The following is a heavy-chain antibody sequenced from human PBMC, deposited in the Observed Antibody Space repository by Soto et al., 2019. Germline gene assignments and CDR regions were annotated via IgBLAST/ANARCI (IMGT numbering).Heavy chain of an antibody. CDR3: ARGTRALITSFFAY. D-gene: IGHD1-20*01. Sequence: SETLSLTCSVSGDAISNYYWSWIRQTPGRGLEWIGCVHDSGSTDYNPSLRGRVIISLHTSKSQFSLSLRSATAADTATSSCARGTRALITSFFAYWGQGIPVTVSS. V-gene: IGHV4-59*03. J-gene: IGHJ4*02. CDR1: GDAISNYY. CDR2: VHDSGST.